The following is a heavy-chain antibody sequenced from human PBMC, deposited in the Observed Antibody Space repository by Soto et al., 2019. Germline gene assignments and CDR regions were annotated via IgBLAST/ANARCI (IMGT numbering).Heavy chain of an antibody. CDR3: ATYYYDDSSGYSMDALDI. CDR2: IYPGDSDT. J-gene: IGHJ3*02. D-gene: IGHD3-22*01. Sequence: TPGKSLEWMGIIYPGDSDTRYSPSFQGQVTISADKSISTAYLQWSSLKASDTAMYYCATYYYDDSSGYSMDALDIWGQGTMVTVSS. V-gene: IGHV5-51*01.